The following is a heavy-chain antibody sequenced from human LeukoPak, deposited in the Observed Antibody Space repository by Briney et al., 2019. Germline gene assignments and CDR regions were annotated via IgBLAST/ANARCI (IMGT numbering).Heavy chain of an antibody. D-gene: IGHD2-2*01. CDR1: GGSISSYY. Sequence: SETLSLTCTVSGGSISSYYWSWLRQPAGKGLEWIGRIYTSGSANYNPSLKSRVTMSVDTSKNQFSLKLSSVTAADTAVYYCARAGLGYCSSTSCPVYYYYYMDVWGKGTTVTVSS. CDR2: IYTSGSA. J-gene: IGHJ6*03. V-gene: IGHV4-4*07. CDR3: ARAGLGYCSSTSCPVYYYYYMDV.